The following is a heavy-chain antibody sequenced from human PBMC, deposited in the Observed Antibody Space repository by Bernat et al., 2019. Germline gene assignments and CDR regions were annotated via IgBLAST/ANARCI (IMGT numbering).Heavy chain of an antibody. CDR1: GFTFSSYA. CDR3: ARVGYSLESPGGMDV. CDR2: ISGSGGST. Sequence: EVQLLESGGGLVQPGGSLRLSCAASGFTFSSYAMSWVRQAPGKGLEWVSAISGSGGSTYYADSVKGRFTISRDNSKNTLYLQMNSLRAEDTAVYYCARVGYSLESPGGMDVWGQGTTVTVSS. D-gene: IGHD6-13*01. J-gene: IGHJ6*02. V-gene: IGHV3-23*01.